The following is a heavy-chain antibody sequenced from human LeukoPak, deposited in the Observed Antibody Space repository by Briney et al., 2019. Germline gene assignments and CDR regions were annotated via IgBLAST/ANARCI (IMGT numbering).Heavy chain of an antibody. V-gene: IGHV3-21*01. CDR3: ARDSGARGYYGMDV. CDR2: ISSSSSYI. Sequence: GGSLRLSCAASGFTFSSYSMNCVRQAPGKGLEWVSSISSSSSYIYYADSVKGRFTISRDNAKNSLYLQMNSLRAEDTAVYYCARDSGARGYYGMDVWGQGTTVTVSS. CDR1: GFTFSSYS. J-gene: IGHJ6*02. D-gene: IGHD1-26*01.